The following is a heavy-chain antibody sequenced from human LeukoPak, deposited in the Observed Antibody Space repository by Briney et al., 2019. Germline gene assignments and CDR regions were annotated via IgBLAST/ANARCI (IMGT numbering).Heavy chain of an antibody. Sequence: SETLSLTCTVSGGSISSGSYYWSWIRQPAGKGLEWIGRIYTSGSTNYNPSLKSRVTISVDTSKNQFSLMLSSVTAADTAVYYCARIRFVKRGATTSFDPWGQGTLVTVSS. J-gene: IGHJ5*02. D-gene: IGHD1-26*01. CDR3: ARIRFVKRGATTSFDP. V-gene: IGHV4-61*02. CDR1: GGSISSGSYY. CDR2: IYTSGST.